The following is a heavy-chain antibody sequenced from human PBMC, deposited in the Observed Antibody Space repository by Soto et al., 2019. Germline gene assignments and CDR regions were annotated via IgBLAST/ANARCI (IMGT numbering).Heavy chain of an antibody. CDR1: GVSFNSDNYY. V-gene: IGHV4-61*03. CDR3: AREYSNSPEAFDF. Sequence: PSETLSLTCTVSGVSFNSDNYYWSWLRQHPGKGLEWIGHIYHTGSTTYNPYLKNRVTISLDTSRNRFSLSLNSVTAADTAVFYCAREYSNSPEAFDFWGRGTLVTVSS. J-gene: IGHJ4*02. D-gene: IGHD6-6*01. CDR2: IYHTGST.